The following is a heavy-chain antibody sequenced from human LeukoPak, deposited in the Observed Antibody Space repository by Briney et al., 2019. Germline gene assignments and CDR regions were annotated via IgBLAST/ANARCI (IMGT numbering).Heavy chain of an antibody. CDR2: INPNSGGT. Sequence: GASVKVSCKASGYTFSAYFIHWVRQAPGQGLEWMGWINPNSGGTRFAQKFQGRVTMTRDTSISTAFMELSRLTSGDTAVYYCARVSNGVNSGWGGSHYFDYWGQGSLVTVSS. V-gene: IGHV1-2*02. J-gene: IGHJ4*02. CDR1: GYTFSAYF. D-gene: IGHD4-23*01. CDR3: ARVSNGVNSGWGGSHYFDY.